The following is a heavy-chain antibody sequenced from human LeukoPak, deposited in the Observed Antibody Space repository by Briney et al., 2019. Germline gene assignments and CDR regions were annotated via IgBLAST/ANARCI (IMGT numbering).Heavy chain of an antibody. Sequence: GGSLRLSCAASGFTFNSYSMNWVRQAPGKGLEWVSSISSSSSYIYYADSVKGRFTISRDNAKNSLYLQMNSLRAEDTAVYYCARVARHYYGSGRQKPYYFDYWGQGTLVTVSS. CDR2: ISSSSSYI. D-gene: IGHD3-10*01. J-gene: IGHJ4*02. CDR1: GFTFNSYS. V-gene: IGHV3-21*01. CDR3: ARVARHYYGSGRQKPYYFDY.